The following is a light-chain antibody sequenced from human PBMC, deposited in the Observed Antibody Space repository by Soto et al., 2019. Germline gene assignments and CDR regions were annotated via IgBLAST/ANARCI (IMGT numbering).Light chain of an antibody. CDR2: DAS. CDR3: QQRSNWPHSLT. CDR1: QSVRSSY. V-gene: IGKV3-11*01. Sequence: EIGLTQSPDISPLSPGERATLSCSASQSVRSSYLAWCQQKPGQAPRLLTYDASNRATGIPATLRGSGSGTDFTRTISSLEPESFAVYYCQQRSNWPHSLTFGGGTKVEI. J-gene: IGKJ4*01.